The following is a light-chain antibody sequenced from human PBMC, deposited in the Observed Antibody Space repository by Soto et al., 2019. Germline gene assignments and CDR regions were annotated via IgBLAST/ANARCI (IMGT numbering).Light chain of an antibody. J-gene: IGKJ4*01. CDR3: QHNFIHPPT. CDR2: GAS. Sequence: DIQLTQSPSSLSASVGDRVTITCRPSQGINTYLDWYQHKPGKAPKLLIYGASTLQSGVPSRFGGSGSGTDFTLTISSLQPEDFATYYCQHNFIHPPTFGAGTKVEI. CDR1: QGINTY. V-gene: IGKV1-9*01.